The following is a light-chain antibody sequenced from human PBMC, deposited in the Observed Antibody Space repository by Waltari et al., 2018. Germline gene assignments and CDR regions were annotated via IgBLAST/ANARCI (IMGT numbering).Light chain of an antibody. Sequence: QSALTQPASVSGSPGQPVPISCTGTRGNVENYNLVSSYQHHPGNAPKLLIYEVSKRPAGISNRFSGSTSGNTASLTISGLQAEDESDYYCCSFAGGNNFEVIFGGGTRLTVL. CDR2: EVS. V-gene: IGLV2-23*02. CDR3: CSFAGGNNFEVI. J-gene: IGLJ2*01. CDR1: RGNVENYNL.